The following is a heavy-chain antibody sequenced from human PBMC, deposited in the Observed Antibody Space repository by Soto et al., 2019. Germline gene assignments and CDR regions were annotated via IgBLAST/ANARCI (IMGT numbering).Heavy chain of an antibody. CDR2: ASFDGSNK. D-gene: IGHD6-19*01. V-gene: IGHV3-30-3*01. Sequence: QMQLVESGGGVVQPGGSLRLSCAASGFTFNYYPMHWVRQAPGKGLEWVAVASFDGSNKYYADSVKGRFTIAKDNSKNTLYLQMNSLRREDTAVYYCARLPGPLVAVLYIYPLDGREAMSDVDVWGQGTTLTVSS. CDR1: GFTFNYYP. J-gene: IGHJ6*02. CDR3: ARLPGPLVAVLYIYPLDGREAMSDVDV.